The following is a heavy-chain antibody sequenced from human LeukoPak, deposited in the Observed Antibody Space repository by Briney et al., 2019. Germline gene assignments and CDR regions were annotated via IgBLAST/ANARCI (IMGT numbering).Heavy chain of an antibody. V-gene: IGHV3-7*01. D-gene: IGHD3-16*01. CDR2: INQDGSEI. J-gene: IGHJ4*02. CDR3: ARVGKGDMYFDY. CDR1: GFSFNSYT. Sequence: PGGSLRLSCLASGFSFNSYTMNWVRQAPGKGLEWVAYINQDGSEIQHVDSVKGRFTISRDNAKKSLHLQMSSLRVEDSAVYYCARVGKGDMYFDYWGQGTLVTVSS.